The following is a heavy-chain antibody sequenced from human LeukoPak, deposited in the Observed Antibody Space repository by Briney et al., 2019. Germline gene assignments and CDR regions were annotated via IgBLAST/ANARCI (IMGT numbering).Heavy chain of an antibody. V-gene: IGHV1-69-2*01. D-gene: IGHD6-13*01. CDR2: VDPEDGET. Sequence: ASVKVSCKVSGYTFIDYYMHWVQQAPGKGLEWMGLVDPEDGETIYAEKFQGRLTLTADTSTDTAYMELSSLRSEDTAIYYCARATDKGQQLGRGWFDPWGQGTLVTVSS. J-gene: IGHJ5*02. CDR1: GYTFIDYY. CDR3: ARATDKGQQLGRGWFDP.